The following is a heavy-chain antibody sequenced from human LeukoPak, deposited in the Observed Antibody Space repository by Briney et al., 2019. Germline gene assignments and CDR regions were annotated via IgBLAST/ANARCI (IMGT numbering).Heavy chain of an antibody. CDR2: ISSSSSYI. Sequence: GGSLRLSCAASGFTFSSYSMDWVRQAPGKGLEWVSSISSSSSYIYYADSVKGRFTISRDNSKNTLYLQMNSLRAEDTAVYYCAREGMVALDYWGQGTLVTVSS. D-gene: IGHD1-26*01. CDR3: AREGMVALDY. J-gene: IGHJ4*02. V-gene: IGHV3-21*01. CDR1: GFTFSSYS.